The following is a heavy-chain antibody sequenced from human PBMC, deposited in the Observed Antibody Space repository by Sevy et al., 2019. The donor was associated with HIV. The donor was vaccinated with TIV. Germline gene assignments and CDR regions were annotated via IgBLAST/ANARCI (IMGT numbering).Heavy chain of an antibody. Sequence: GGSLRLSCAASGFTFATYWMTWVRQAPGKGLEWVAYIKQDGTDKYNVDSVRGRFAISRDNAKNSLYLHMRGLRAEDTAVYYCARALADWGSFHYSSWGRGTLVTVSS. D-gene: IGHD3-16*02. J-gene: IGHJ4*02. CDR3: ARALADWGSFHYSS. CDR1: GFTFATYW. CDR2: IKQDGTDK. V-gene: IGHV3-7*01.